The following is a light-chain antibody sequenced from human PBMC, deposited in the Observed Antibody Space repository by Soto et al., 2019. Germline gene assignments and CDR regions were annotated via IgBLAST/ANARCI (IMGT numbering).Light chain of an antibody. CDR2: GAS. V-gene: IGKV3-20*01. CDR3: QQCGSSPWT. CDR1: QSVSSSY. Sequence: EIVLTQSPGTLSLSPGERATLSCRASQSVSSSYLAWYQQKPGQAPRLLIYGASSRATGIPDRFSGSGSGTDFTLTISRLEPEDFAVYHCQQCGSSPWTFGQGTKVDIK. J-gene: IGKJ1*01.